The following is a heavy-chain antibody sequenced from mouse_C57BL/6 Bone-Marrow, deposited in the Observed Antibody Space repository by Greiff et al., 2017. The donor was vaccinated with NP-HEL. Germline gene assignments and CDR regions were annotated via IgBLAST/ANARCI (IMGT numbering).Heavy chain of an antibody. CDR3: ARGKLGPFDY. CDR2: IDPSDSYT. J-gene: IGHJ2*01. D-gene: IGHD4-1*01. CDR1: GYTFTSYW. V-gene: IGHV1-59*01. Sequence: QVQLQQPGAELVRPGTSVKLSCKASGYTFTSYWMHWVKQRPGQGLEWIGVIDPSDSYTNYNQKFKGKATLTVDTSSSTAYMQLSSLTSEDSAVYYCARGKLGPFDYWCQGTTLTVSS.